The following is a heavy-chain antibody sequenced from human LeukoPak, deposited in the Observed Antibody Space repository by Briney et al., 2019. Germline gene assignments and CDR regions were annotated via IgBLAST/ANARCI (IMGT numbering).Heavy chain of an antibody. CDR3: ARGSSTSCWAFGY. Sequence: SETLSLTCTVSGGSISSSSYYWGWIRQPPGKGLEWIGYIYYSGSTNYNPSLKSRVTISVDTSKNQFSLKLSSVTAADTAVYYCARGSSTSCWAFGYWGQGTLVTVSS. D-gene: IGHD2-2*01. CDR2: IYYSGST. J-gene: IGHJ4*02. CDR1: GGSISSSSYY. V-gene: IGHV4-61*05.